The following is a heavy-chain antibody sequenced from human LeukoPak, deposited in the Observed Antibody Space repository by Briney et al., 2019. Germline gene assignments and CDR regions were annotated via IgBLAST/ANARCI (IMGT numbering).Heavy chain of an antibody. D-gene: IGHD3-22*01. CDR2: ISSSSSYT. CDR3: AKDLITMIIPGVCLDY. J-gene: IGHJ4*02. V-gene: IGHV3-11*05. Sequence: GSLRLSRAPSGFTFSDYYMSWIRQSPGKGLEWVSYISSSSSYTNYADSVKGRFTISRDNAKNSLYLQMNSLRAEDTAVYYCAKDLITMIIPGVCLDYWGQGTPVTVSS. CDR1: GFTFSDYY.